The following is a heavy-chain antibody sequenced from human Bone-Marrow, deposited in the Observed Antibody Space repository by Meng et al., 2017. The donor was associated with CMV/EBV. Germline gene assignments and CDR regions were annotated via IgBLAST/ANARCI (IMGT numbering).Heavy chain of an antibody. CDR2: INHSGST. V-gene: IGHV4-39*01. J-gene: IGHJ5*02. D-gene: IGHD2-15*01. CDR1: GGSVSSGSYY. CDR3: ASREGGGLGWFDP. Sequence: SETLSLTCTVSGGSVSSGSYYWSWIRQPPGKGLEWIGEINHSGSTNYNPSLKSRVTISVDTSKNQFSLKLSSVTAADTAVYYCASREGGGLGWFDPWGQGTLVTVSS.